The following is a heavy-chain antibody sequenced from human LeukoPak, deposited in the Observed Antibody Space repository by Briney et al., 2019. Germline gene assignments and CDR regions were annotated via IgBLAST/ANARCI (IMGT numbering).Heavy chain of an antibody. CDR3: ARESLDILTGYQIAPLDY. CDR2: IYYSGST. D-gene: IGHD3-9*01. CDR1: GGSISSSSYY. Sequence: PSETLSLTCTVSGGSISSSSYYWGWIRQPPGKGLEWIGSIYYSGSTYYNPSLKSRVTISVDTSKNQFSLKLSSVTAADTAVYYCARESLDILTGYQIAPLDYWGRGTLVTVSS. V-gene: IGHV4-39*07. J-gene: IGHJ4*02.